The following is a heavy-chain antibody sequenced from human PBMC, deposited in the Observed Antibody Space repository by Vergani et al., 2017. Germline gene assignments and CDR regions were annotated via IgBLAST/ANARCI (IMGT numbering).Heavy chain of an antibody. CDR2: ISYDGSNK. J-gene: IGHJ6*03. CDR1: GFTFSSYG. D-gene: IGHD1-26*01. Sequence: QVQLVESGGGVVQPGRSLRLSCAASGFTFSSYGMHWVRQAPGKGLEWVAVISYDGSNKYYADSVKGRFTISRDNSKNTLYLQMNSLRAEDTAVYYCAKPYYRGHYYYYYYMDVWGKGTTVTVSS. CDR3: AKPYYRGHYYYYYYMDV. V-gene: IGHV3-30*18.